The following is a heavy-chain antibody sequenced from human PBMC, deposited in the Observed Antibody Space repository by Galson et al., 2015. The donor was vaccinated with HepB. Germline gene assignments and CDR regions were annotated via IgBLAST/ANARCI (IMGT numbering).Heavy chain of an antibody. CDR3: GRDYVGFCSSTSCPIEY. D-gene: IGHD2-2*01. Sequence: LSCAASGFTFTTFGMHWFRQAPGKGLEWVAVIWNDGSHKYYVDSVKGRFTVSRDNSENTLYLQMNSLRAEDTAVYYCGRDYVGFCSSTSCPIEYWGQGTLVTVSS. V-gene: IGHV3-33*08. CDR1: GFTFTTFG. CDR2: IWNDGSHK. J-gene: IGHJ4*02.